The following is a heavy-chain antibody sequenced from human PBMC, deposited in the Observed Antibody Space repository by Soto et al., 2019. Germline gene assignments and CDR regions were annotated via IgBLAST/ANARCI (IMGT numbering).Heavy chain of an antibody. V-gene: IGHV4-59*01. J-gene: IGHJ6*02. Sequence: QVQLQESGPGLVKPSETLSLTCTVSGGSISSYYWSWIRQPPGKGLEWFGYIYYSGSTNYNPSLKSRVTISVDTSKNQFSLKLSSVTAADTAVYYCARSNNYYYGMDVWGQGTTVTVSS. CDR1: GGSISSYY. D-gene: IGHD4-4*01. CDR3: ARSNNYYYGMDV. CDR2: IYYSGST.